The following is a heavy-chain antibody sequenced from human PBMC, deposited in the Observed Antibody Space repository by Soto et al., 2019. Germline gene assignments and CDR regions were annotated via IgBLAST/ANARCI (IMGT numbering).Heavy chain of an antibody. J-gene: IGHJ4*02. CDR1: GGTFSSYA. Sequence: QVQLVQSGAEVRKPGSSVKVSCKASGGTFSSYAISWVRQAPGQGLEWMGGIIPIFGTANYAQKFQGRVTITADESTSTAYMELSSLRSEDTAVYYCASSVYYGGNLLPFDYWGQGTLVTVSS. V-gene: IGHV1-69*01. CDR2: IIPIFGTA. D-gene: IGHD4-17*01. CDR3: ASSVYYGGNLLPFDY.